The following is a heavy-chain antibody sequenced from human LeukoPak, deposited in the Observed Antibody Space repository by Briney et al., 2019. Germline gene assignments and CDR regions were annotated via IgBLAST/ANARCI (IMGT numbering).Heavy chain of an antibody. Sequence: SVKVSCKASGGTFSSYAISWVRQAPGQGLEWKGGIIPIFGTANYAQKFQGRVTITADESTSTAYMELSSLRSEDTAVYYCARDSGYVGNGDYWGQGTLVTVSS. CDR2: IIPIFGTA. D-gene: IGHD5-12*01. CDR3: ARDSGYVGNGDY. J-gene: IGHJ4*02. V-gene: IGHV1-69*13. CDR1: GGTFSSYA.